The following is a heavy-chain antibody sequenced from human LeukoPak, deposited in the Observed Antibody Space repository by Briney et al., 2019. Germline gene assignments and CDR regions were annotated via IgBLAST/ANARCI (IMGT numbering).Heavy chain of an antibody. CDR1: GFTFSDYY. J-gene: IGHJ6*02. CDR2: ISSSGSTI. Sequence: GGSLRLSCAASGFTFSDYYMSWIRQAPGNGLEWVSYISSSGSTIYYADSVKGRFTISRDNAKNSLYLQMSSLRAEDTAVYYCARSVIAAITYYYGMDVWGQGTTVTVSS. D-gene: IGHD6-6*01. V-gene: IGHV3-11*01. CDR3: ARSVIAAITYYYGMDV.